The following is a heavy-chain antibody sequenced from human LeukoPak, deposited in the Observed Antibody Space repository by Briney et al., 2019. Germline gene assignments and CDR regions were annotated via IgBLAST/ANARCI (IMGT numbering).Heavy chain of an antibody. D-gene: IGHD1-26*01. J-gene: IGHJ4*02. CDR2: ISSTSTYI. CDR3: ARDVRGSFTIVDY. CDR1: EFTFSSYS. Sequence: GGSPRLSCAASEFTFSSYSMNWVRQAPGKGLEWVSSISSTSTYIYYADSVKGRFTISRDNAKNSLYLQMNSLRAEDTAVYYCARDVRGSFTIVDYWGQGTLVTVSS. V-gene: IGHV3-21*01.